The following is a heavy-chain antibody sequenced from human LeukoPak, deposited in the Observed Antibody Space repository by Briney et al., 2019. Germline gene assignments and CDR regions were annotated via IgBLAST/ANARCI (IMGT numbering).Heavy chain of an antibody. Sequence: ASVKVSCKASGYSFTNYAMNWVRQAPGQGLEWMGWINPNSGGTNYAQKFQGRVTMTRDTSISTAYMELSRLRSDDTAVYYCAGVWYGETDDAFDIWGQGTMVTVSS. V-gene: IGHV1-2*02. J-gene: IGHJ3*02. CDR2: INPNSGGT. CDR1: GYSFTNYA. D-gene: IGHD3-10*01. CDR3: AGVWYGETDDAFDI.